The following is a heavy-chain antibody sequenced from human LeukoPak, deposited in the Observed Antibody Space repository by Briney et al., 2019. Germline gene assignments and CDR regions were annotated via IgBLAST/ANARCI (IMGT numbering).Heavy chain of an antibody. CDR2: IRYDGSNK. Sequence: GGSLRLSCAASGFTFSSYGMHWVRQTPGKGLEWVVFIRYDGSNKYYADSVKGRFTISRDNSKNTLYLQMNSLRAEDMAVYYCAKVYDNQLLFNWFDPWGQGTLVTVSS. CDR1: GFTFSSYG. V-gene: IGHV3-30*02. CDR3: AKVYDNQLLFNWFDP. J-gene: IGHJ5*02. D-gene: IGHD2-2*01.